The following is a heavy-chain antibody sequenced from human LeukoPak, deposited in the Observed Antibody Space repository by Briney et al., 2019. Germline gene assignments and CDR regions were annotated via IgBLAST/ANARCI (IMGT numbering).Heavy chain of an antibody. D-gene: IGHD3-16*01. CDR1: GSSFSTFG. CDR3: GRDSLGGDY. Sequence: GRSLRLSCAASGSSFSTFGMHWARRAPGKGLEWVAAIWNDGSKKFYAESVKGRSTISRDNSQNTLYLQMNRLRAEDTAVYYCGRDSLGGDYWGQGTLVTVSS. CDR2: IWNDGSKK. V-gene: IGHV3-33*08. J-gene: IGHJ4*02.